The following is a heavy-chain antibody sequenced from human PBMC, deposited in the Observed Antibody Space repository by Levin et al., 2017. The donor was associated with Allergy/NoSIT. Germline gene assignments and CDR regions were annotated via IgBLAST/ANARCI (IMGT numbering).Heavy chain of an antibody. J-gene: IGHJ3*02. CDR3: ARMMRDAFDI. Sequence: PGGSLRLSCAASGFTVSSNYMSWVRQAPGKGLEWVSVIYSGGSTYYADSVRGRFTISRDNSKNTLYLQMNSLRAEDTAVYYCARMMRDAFDIWGQGTMVTVSS. CDR1: GFTVSSNY. D-gene: IGHD3-16*01. CDR2: IYSGGST. V-gene: IGHV3-53*01.